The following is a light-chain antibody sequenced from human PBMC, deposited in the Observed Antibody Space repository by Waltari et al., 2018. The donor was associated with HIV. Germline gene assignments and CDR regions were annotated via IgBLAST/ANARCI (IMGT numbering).Light chain of an antibody. CDR2: DAS. CDR1: QDISNH. V-gene: IGKV1-33*01. Sequence: DIQMTQSPSSLYASVGDRDTITCQANQDISNHLNWYQQKPGKAPKFLIYDASNLETGVPSRFSGRGSETDFTFTINSLQPEDIATYYCQQYDNLPLRYTFGQGTKLEIK. J-gene: IGKJ2*01. CDR3: QQYDNLPLRYT.